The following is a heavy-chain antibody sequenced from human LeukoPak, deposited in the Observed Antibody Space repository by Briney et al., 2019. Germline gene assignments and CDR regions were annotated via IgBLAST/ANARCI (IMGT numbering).Heavy chain of an antibody. D-gene: IGHD1-26*01. Sequence: GGSLRLSCAASGFTFSSYSMNWVRQAPGKGLEWVSYISSSSSTIYYADFVKGRFTISRDNAKNSLYLQMNSLRAEDTAVYYCARFGDSGSYGAFDIWGQGTMVTVSS. V-gene: IGHV3-48*01. CDR1: GFTFSSYS. CDR3: ARFGDSGSYGAFDI. CDR2: ISSSSSTI. J-gene: IGHJ3*02.